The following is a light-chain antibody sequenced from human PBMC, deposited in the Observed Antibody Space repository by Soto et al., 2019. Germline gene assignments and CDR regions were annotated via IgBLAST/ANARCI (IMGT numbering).Light chain of an antibody. J-gene: IGKJ4*01. CDR1: QSVSSSS. Sequence: EIVLTQSPGTLSLSPGERATLSCRASQSVSSSSLAWYQQKPGQAPRLLIYGASSRATGIPDRFSGSGSGTDFTLTISRLEPEDFAVYYCHEYDSSPLTFGGGTKVEIK. CDR2: GAS. CDR3: HEYDSSPLT. V-gene: IGKV3-20*01.